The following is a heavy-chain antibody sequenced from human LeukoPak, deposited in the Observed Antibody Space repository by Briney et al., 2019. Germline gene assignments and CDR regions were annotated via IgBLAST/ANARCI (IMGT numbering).Heavy chain of an antibody. J-gene: IGHJ4*02. CDR2: INTNTGNP. Sequence: ASVKVSCKASGYTFTSYAMNWVRQAPGQGLEWMGWINTNTGNPTYAQGFTGRFFFSLDTSVSTAYLQISSLKAGDTAVYYCARLPPSSVGWYFDYWGQGTLVTVSS. V-gene: IGHV7-4-1*02. CDR1: GYTFTSYA. CDR3: ARLPPSSVGWYFDY. D-gene: IGHD6-19*01.